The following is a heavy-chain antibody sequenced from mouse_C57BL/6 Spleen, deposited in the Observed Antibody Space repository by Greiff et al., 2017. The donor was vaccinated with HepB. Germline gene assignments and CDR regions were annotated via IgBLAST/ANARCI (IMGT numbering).Heavy chain of an antibody. CDR1: GFTFSDYY. J-gene: IGHJ2*01. CDR3: ARIYSNDEGGYFDY. D-gene: IGHD2-12*01. Sequence: EVKLVESGGGLVQPGGSLKLSCAASGFTFSDYYMYWVRQTPEKRLEWVAYISNGGGSTYYPDTVKGRFTISRDNAKNTLYLQMSRLKSEDTAMYYGARIYSNDEGGYFDYWGQGTTLTVSS. CDR2: ISNGGGST. V-gene: IGHV5-12*01.